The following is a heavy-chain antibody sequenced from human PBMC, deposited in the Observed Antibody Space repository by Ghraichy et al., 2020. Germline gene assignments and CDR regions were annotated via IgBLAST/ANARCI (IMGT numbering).Heavy chain of an antibody. D-gene: IGHD6-13*01. V-gene: IGHV6-1*01. CDR2: TYYRSNWFN. CDR3: ARGAVAAGRVENFDY. CDR1: GDSVSSNSAT. J-gene: IGHJ4*02. Sequence: SQTLSLTCAISGDSVSSNSATWSWIRQSPSRGLEWLGRTYYRSNWFNDYAVSVKSRMTINPDTSKNQFSLQLNSVTPEDTAVYYCARGAVAAGRVENFDYWGQGTLVTVSS.